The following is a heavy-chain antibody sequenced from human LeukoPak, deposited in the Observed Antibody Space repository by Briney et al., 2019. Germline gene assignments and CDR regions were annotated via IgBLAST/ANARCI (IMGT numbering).Heavy chain of an antibody. CDR1: GGTFSRYA. D-gene: IGHD3-22*01. CDR3: ARALRYYSDSSGYAFDY. J-gene: IGHJ4*02. CDR2: IIPIFGTS. V-gene: IGHV1-69*01. Sequence: SVKVSCKGSGGTFSRYAFTWVRQAPGQGLEWMGGIIPIFGTSNYAQKFQGRVTISADESTSTVYMELRSLRSEDTAVYYCARALRYYSDSSGYAFDYWGQGTLVTVSS.